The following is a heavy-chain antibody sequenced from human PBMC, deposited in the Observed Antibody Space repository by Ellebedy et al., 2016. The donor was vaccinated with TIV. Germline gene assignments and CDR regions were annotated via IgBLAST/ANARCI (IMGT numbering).Heavy chain of an antibody. Sequence: SETLSLTCTVSGGSGSISTYYWSWIRQPPGKGLEWIGYIYYSGSTNYNPSLKSRVTISVDTSKNQFSLKLSSVTAADTAVYYCARIVAKGMDVWGQGTTVTVSS. V-gene: IGHV4-61*01. D-gene: IGHD5-12*01. CDR2: IYYSGST. CDR1: GGSGSISTYY. J-gene: IGHJ6*02. CDR3: ARIVAKGMDV.